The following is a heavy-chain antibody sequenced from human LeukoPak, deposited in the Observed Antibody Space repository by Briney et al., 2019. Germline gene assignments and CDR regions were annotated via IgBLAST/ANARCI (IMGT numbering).Heavy chain of an antibody. CDR2: ISYDGSNK. J-gene: IGHJ4*02. CDR1: GFTLSSYA. CDR3: ARTGYVGYFDY. V-gene: IGHV3-30-3*01. Sequence: GGSLRLSCAASGFTLSSYAMHWVRQDPGKGLEWVAVISYDGSNKYYADSVKGRLTISKDNSKNTLYLQMNSLRAEDTAVYYCARTGYVGYFDYWGQGTLVTVSS. D-gene: IGHD2-15*01.